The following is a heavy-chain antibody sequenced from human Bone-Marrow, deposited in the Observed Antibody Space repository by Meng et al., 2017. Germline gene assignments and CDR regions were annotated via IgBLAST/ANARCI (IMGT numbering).Heavy chain of an antibody. Sequence: GSLRLSCTVSGGSISSSSYYWSWIRQPPGKGLEWIGYIYYSGSTNYNPSLKSRVTISVDTSKNQFSLKLSSVTAADTAVYYCARRYIAYCGGDCYSGDAFDIWGQGTMVTVSS. CDR2: IYYSGST. CDR3: ARRYIAYCGGDCYSGDAFDI. V-gene: IGHV4-61*01. CDR1: GGSISSSSYY. J-gene: IGHJ3*02. D-gene: IGHD2-21*02.